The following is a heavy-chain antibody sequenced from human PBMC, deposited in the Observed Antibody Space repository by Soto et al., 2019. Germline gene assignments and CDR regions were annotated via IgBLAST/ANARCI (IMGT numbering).Heavy chain of an antibody. D-gene: IGHD1-26*01. CDR1: GGSMSRYY. CDR3: AGDLRSTSNEAPLKP. CDR2: IHYTGST. V-gene: IGHV4-59*01. J-gene: IGHJ4*02. Sequence: SETLSLPCIVSGGSMSRYYWTWIRQPPGKGLAWIGNIHYTGSTNYNPSLKSRVTILLGTSTSQFSLKVSSVPAADTAVYYCAGDLRSTSNEAPLKPWCQETLVTV.